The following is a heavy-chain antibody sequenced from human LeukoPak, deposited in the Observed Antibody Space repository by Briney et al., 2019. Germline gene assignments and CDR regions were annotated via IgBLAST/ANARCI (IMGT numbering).Heavy chain of an antibody. Sequence: GRSLRLSCAASGFTFSSYVMHWVRQAPGKGLEWVAVIWYDGSNKYYADSVKGRFTISRDNSKNTLYLQMNSLRAEDTAVYYCARENTVTTSFDYWGQGTLVTVSS. CDR3: ARENTVTTSFDY. CDR2: IWYDGSNK. D-gene: IGHD4-17*01. J-gene: IGHJ4*02. V-gene: IGHV3-33*01. CDR1: GFTFSSYV.